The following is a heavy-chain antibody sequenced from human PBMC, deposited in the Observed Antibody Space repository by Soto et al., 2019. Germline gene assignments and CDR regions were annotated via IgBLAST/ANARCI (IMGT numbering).Heavy chain of an antibody. V-gene: IGHV4-39*07. J-gene: IGHJ4*02. D-gene: IGHD2-8*02. CDR1: GGSISSSSYY. CDR2: IYYSGST. Sequence: SETLSLTCTVSGGSISSSSYYWDWIRQPPGKGLEWIGIIYYSGSTNYNPFLKSRVTISVDTSKNQFSLKLTSVTAADTAVYYCARDKITGLFDYWGQGTLVTVSS. CDR3: ARDKITGLFDY.